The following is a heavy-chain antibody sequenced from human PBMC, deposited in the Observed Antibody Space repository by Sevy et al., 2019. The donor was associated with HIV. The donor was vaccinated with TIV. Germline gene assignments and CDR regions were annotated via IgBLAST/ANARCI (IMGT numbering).Heavy chain of an antibody. J-gene: IGHJ4*02. D-gene: IGHD3-22*01. V-gene: IGHV4-61*01. CDR1: VASVSSGKYY. CDR3: AREIYFYENSGFYYFDS. CDR2: VSYSGRT. Sequence: SETLSLTCNVSVASVSSGKYYWTWIRQPPGKDLEWIGHVSYSGRTNYTPSLKSRVTISEVTSKYQFSLSLNSVTAAETATYYCAREIYFYENSGFYYFDSWGLGILVTVSS.